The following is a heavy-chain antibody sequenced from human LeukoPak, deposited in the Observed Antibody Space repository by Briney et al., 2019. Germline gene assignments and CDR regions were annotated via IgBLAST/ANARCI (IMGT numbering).Heavy chain of an antibody. CDR2: INPNSGGT. D-gene: IGHD3-16*01. J-gene: IGHJ3*02. Sequence: ASVKVSCKASGYTFTGYYMHWVRQAPGQGLEWMGWINPNSGGTNYAQKFQGRVTMTRDTSISTACMELSRLRSDDTAVYYCATRSRGIDAFDIWGQGTMVTVSS. CDR3: ATRSRGIDAFDI. V-gene: IGHV1-2*02. CDR1: GYTFTGYY.